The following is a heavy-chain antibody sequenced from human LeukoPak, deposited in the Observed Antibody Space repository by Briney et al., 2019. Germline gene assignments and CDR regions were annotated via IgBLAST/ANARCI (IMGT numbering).Heavy chain of an antibody. CDR1: GYTFTSYG. V-gene: IGHV1-18*01. CDR3: ARSPYDFWSGYYGY. D-gene: IGHD3-3*01. J-gene: IGHJ4*02. Sequence: ASVKVSCQASGYTFTSYGISWVRQAPGQGLEWMGWISAYNGNTNYAQKLQGRVTMTTDTSTSTAYMELRSLRSDDTAVYYCARSPYDFWSGYYGYWGQGTLVTVSS. CDR2: ISAYNGNT.